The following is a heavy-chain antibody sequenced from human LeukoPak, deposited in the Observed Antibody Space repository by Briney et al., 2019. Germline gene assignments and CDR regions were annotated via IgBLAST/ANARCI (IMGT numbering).Heavy chain of an antibody. CDR1: GYTFTGYY. D-gene: IGHD6-19*01. V-gene: IGHV1-2*02. CDR3: ASNLRLTVAVAAPDGWFDP. CDR2: INPNSGGT. Sequence: GASVKVSCKASGYTFTGYYMHWVRQAPGQGLEWMGWINPNSGGTNYAQKFQGRVTMTRDTSISTAYMELSRLRSDDTAVYYCASNLRLTVAVAAPDGWFDPWGQGTLVTVSS. J-gene: IGHJ5*02.